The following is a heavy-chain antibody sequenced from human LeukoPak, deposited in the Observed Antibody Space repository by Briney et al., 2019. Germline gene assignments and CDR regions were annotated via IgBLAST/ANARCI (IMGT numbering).Heavy chain of an antibody. J-gene: IGHJ4*02. Sequence: GALRLSCAASGFTFSSYAMHWVRQAPGKGLEWVAVISYDGSNKYYADSVKGRFTISRDNSKNTLYLQMNSLRAEDTAVYYCARGDVDTAMALDYWGQGTLVTVSS. D-gene: IGHD5-18*01. CDR3: ARGDVDTAMALDY. CDR2: ISYDGSNK. CDR1: GFTFSSYA. V-gene: IGHV3-30-3*01.